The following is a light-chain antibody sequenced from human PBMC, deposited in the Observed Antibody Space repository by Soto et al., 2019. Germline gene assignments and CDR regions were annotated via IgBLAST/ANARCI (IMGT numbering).Light chain of an antibody. CDR2: WAS. CDR1: QTISSY. CDR3: QHYYDIPWT. V-gene: IGKV4-1*01. Sequence: DIQMTQSPSSLSASVGVRVTITCRASQTISSYLNWYQQKSGQPPKLLIYWASTRESGVPDRFSGSGSGTDFTLTISSLQAEDVAVYYCQHYYDIPWTFGQGTRVEIK. J-gene: IGKJ1*01.